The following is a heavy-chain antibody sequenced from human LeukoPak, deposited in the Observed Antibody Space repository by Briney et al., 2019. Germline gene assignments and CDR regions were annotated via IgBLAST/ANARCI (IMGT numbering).Heavy chain of an antibody. CDR1: GGSFSGYS. CDR2: ISHFGST. Sequence: PSETLSLTCAIYGGSFSGYSWTWIRQLPGKGLEWIGEISHFGSTKYIPSLESRVSLSLDTSKNQFSLELSSVTAADTAIYYCARRKGDRDRFPYYYYMDVWGKGTTVTISS. V-gene: IGHV4-34*01. CDR3: ARRKGDRDRFPYYYYMDV. J-gene: IGHJ6*03. D-gene: IGHD2-21*02.